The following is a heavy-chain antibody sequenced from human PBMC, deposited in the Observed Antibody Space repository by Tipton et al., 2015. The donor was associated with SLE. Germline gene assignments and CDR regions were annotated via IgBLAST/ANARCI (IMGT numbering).Heavy chain of an antibody. V-gene: IGHV3-49*04. CDR3: TRDSAWNEKTDY. CDR1: GFTFSSYW. J-gene: IGHJ4*02. CDR2: IRAIGYGGTA. D-gene: IGHD1-1*01. Sequence: SLRLSCAASGFTFSSYWMSWVRQAPGKGLEWVGVIRAIGYGGTAQYAASVRGRFIISRDVSKSIVYLQMNSLQTEDTATYYCTRDSAWNEKTDYWGQGTLVTVSS.